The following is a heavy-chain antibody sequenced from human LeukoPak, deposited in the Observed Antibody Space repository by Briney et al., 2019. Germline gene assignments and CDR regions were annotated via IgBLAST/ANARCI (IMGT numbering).Heavy chain of an antibody. J-gene: IGHJ5*02. CDR1: GYTLTELS. CDR3: ARDHGHVDYYDLNWFDP. CDR2: FDPEDGET. D-gene: IGHD3-22*01. Sequence: ASVKVSCKVSGYTLTELSMHWVRQAPGKGLEWMGGFDPEDGETIYAQKFQGRVTMTEDTSTDTAYMELSSLRSEDTAVYYCARDHGHVDYYDLNWFDPWGQGTLVTVSS. V-gene: IGHV1-24*01.